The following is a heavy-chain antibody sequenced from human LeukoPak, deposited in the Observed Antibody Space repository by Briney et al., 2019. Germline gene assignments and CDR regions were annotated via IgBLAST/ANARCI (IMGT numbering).Heavy chain of an antibody. CDR2: INPSGGST. CDR3: ARVLKHSSGWYVYFDY. J-gene: IGHJ4*02. Sequence: ASVKVSCKASGYTFTSYYMHWVRQAPGQGLECMGIINPSGGSTSYAQKFQGRVTMTRDTSTSTVYMELSSLRSEDTAVYYCARVLKHSSGWYVYFDYWGQGTLVTVSS. D-gene: IGHD6-19*01. CDR1: GYTFTSYY. V-gene: IGHV1-46*01.